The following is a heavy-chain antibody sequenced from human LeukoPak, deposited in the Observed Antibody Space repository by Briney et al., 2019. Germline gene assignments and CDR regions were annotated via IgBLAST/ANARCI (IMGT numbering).Heavy chain of an antibody. CDR3: ARGGYSGYQHAFDI. Sequence: GASVKVSCKASGDSFGTYGITWVRQAPGQGLEWMGIINPSGGSTSYAQKFQGRVTVTRDTSTSTVYMELSSLRSEDTAVYYCARGGYSGYQHAFDIWGQGTMVTVSS. CDR2: INPSGGST. D-gene: IGHD5-12*01. V-gene: IGHV1-46*01. CDR1: GDSFGTYG. J-gene: IGHJ3*02.